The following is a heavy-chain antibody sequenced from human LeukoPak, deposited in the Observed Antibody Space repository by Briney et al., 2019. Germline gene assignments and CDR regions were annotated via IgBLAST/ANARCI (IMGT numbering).Heavy chain of an antibody. Sequence: SETLSLTCTVSGGSISSYYWSWIRQPPGKGLEWIGYIYYSGSTNYNPSLKSRVTISVDTSKNQFSLKLSSVTAADTAVYYCARGLGEFNDAFDIWGQGTMVTVSS. CDR3: ARGLGEFNDAFDI. CDR2: IYYSGST. V-gene: IGHV4-59*08. CDR1: GGSISSYY. D-gene: IGHD3-10*01. J-gene: IGHJ3*02.